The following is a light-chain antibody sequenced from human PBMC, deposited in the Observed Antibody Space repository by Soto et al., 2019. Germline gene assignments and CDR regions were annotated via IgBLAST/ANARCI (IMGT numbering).Light chain of an antibody. Sequence: QSVLTQPASVSGSPGQSITISCTGTITDIGAYNYVSWYQQHPGKAPKLLIYGVSSRPSGVSNRFSGSKSGNAAYLTISGLQADAEAEYYCSSYTSSITPYVFGPGTKVTVL. V-gene: IGLV2-14*01. J-gene: IGLJ1*01. CDR2: GVS. CDR3: SSYTSSITPYV. CDR1: ITDIGAYNY.